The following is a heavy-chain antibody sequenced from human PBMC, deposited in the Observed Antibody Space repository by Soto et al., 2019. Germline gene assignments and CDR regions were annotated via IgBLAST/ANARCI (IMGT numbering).Heavy chain of an antibody. CDR2: IIPILSMS. CDR1: GGTFSSYT. Sequence: VQLVQSGAEVKNPGSSVRVSCKASGGTFSSYTLNWVRQAPGQGLEWMGRIIPILSMSTYAQKFQGRVSSIADKSTTTAYMTLSSLRSDDTAIYYCARSYGSGSRPFDYWGQGTLVTVSS. D-gene: IGHD3-10*01. CDR3: ARSYGSGSRPFDY. J-gene: IGHJ4*02. V-gene: IGHV1-69*02.